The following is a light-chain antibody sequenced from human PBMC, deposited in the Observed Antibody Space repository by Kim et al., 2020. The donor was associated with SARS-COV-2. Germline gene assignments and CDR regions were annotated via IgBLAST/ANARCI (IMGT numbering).Light chain of an antibody. J-gene: IGLJ2*01. CDR2: QDS. V-gene: IGLV3-1*01. Sequence: SYELTQPPSVSVSPGQTASITCSGDKLGDKYACWYQQKPGQSPVLVIYQDSKRPSGIPERFSGSNSGNTATLTISGIQAMDEADYYCQAWDSSLVVFGGG. CDR1: KLGDKY. CDR3: QAWDSSLVV.